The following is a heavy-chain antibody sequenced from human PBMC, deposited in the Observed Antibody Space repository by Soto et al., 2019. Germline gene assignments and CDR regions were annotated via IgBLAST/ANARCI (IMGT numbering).Heavy chain of an antibody. V-gene: IGHV1-69*02. CDR1: GGTFSSYT. J-gene: IGHJ5*02. CDR3: AGHSSSWYWFDP. Sequence: QVQLVQSGAEVKKPGSSVKVSCKASGGTFSSYTISWVRRAPGQGLEWMGRIIPILGIANYAQKFQGRVTITADKSTSTAYMELSSLRSEDTAVYYCAGHSSSWYWFDPWGQGTLVTVSS. CDR2: IIPILGIA. D-gene: IGHD6-13*01.